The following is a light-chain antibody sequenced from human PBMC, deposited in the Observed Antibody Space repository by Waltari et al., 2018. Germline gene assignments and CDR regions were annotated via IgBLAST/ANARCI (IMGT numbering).Light chain of an antibody. CDR3: QQTYNLIT. CDR2: GAS. V-gene: IGKV1-39*01. CDR1: QRISSY. J-gene: IGKJ3*01. Sequence: DIQMTQPPSFLPASVGDRVTITCRASQRISSYLNWYQMKPGKAPELLIYGASTVQSGVPSRFSGSGFGTDFTLTISSLQPEDFATYYCQQTYNLITFGPGTKVDLK.